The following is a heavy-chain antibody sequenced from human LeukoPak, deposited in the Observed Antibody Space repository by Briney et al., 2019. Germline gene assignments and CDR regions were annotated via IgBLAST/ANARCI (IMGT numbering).Heavy chain of an antibody. V-gene: IGHV4-4*07. D-gene: IGHD1-26*01. J-gene: IGHJ4*02. CDR2: IYTSGST. CDR1: GGSISSYY. CDR3: ARDDAAGIGGATAGDY. Sequence: SETLSLTCTVSGGSISSYYWSWIRQPAGKGLEWIGRIYTSGSTNYNPSLKSRVTMSVDTSKNQFSLKLSPVTAADTAVYDCARDDAAGIGGATAGDYWGQGTLVTVSS.